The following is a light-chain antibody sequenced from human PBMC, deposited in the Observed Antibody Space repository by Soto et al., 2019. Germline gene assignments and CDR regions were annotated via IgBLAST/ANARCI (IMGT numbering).Light chain of an antibody. CDR3: SAHGGTNTYV. J-gene: IGLJ1*01. CDR1: ASDIGGYTF. Sequence: QSALTQPPSASGSPGQSVAISCTGTASDIGGYTFVSWYQQHPGKAPKLLIYDVNKRPSGVPDRFSGSKSGNTASLTVSGLQAEDEAAYYCSAHGGTNTYVFGTGTKVTVL. V-gene: IGLV2-8*01. CDR2: DVN.